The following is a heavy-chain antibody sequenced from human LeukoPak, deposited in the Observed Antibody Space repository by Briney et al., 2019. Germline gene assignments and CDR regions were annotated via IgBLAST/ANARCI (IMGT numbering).Heavy chain of an antibody. D-gene: IGHD6-13*01. Sequence: PSETLSLTCAVYGGSFSGYYWSWIRQPPGKGLEWIGEINHSGSTNYNPSLKSRVTISVDTSKNQFSLKLSSVTAADTAVYYCARGWEQQLPEYWYFDLWGRGTLVTVSS. CDR1: GGSFSGYY. CDR2: INHSGST. CDR3: ARGWEQQLPEYWYFDL. V-gene: IGHV4-34*01. J-gene: IGHJ2*01.